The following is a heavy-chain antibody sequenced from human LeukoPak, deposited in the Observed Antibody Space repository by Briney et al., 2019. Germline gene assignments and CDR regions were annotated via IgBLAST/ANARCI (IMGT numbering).Heavy chain of an antibody. V-gene: IGHV4-31*03. CDR3: ARDTDCSGGSCPDAFDI. D-gene: IGHD2-15*01. Sequence: SETLSITCTVSGGSISSGGYYWSWIRQHPGKGLEWIGYIYYSGSTYYNPSLKSRVTISVDTSKNQFSLKLSSVTAADTAVYYCARDTDCSGGSCPDAFDIWGQGTMVTVSS. CDR2: IYYSGST. J-gene: IGHJ3*02. CDR1: GGSISSGGYY.